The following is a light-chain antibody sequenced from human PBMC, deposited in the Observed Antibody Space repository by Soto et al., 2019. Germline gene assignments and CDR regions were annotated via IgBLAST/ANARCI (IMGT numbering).Light chain of an antibody. CDR1: QSIHTS. CDR2: DST. V-gene: IGKV3-11*01. Sequence: VLTQYQATLSLSPGERATLSCRASQSIHTSLAWYQQKSGKPPRLVIYDSTLRANGVPDRFGGSRSGTEFTLTINSLEPEDFAVYYCQQRNVWPPITFGHGTRLEIK. CDR3: QQRNVWPPIT. J-gene: IGKJ5*01.